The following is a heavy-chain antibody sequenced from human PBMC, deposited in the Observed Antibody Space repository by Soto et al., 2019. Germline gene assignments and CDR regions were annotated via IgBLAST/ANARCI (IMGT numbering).Heavy chain of an antibody. CDR1: GGTFSSYT. V-gene: IGHV1-69*08. CDR2: IIPILGIA. Sequence: QVQLVQSGAEVKKPGSSVKVSCKASGGTFSSYTISWVRQAPGQGLEWMGRIIPILGIANYAQKFQGRVTITADKSTSTAYMELSSLRSEDMAVYYCARDIGSGSYYAYWGQGTLVTVSS. D-gene: IGHD3-10*01. J-gene: IGHJ4*02. CDR3: ARDIGSGSYYAY.